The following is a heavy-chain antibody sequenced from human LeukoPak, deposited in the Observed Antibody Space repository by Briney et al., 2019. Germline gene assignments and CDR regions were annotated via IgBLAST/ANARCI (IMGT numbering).Heavy chain of an antibody. Sequence: ASVKLSCKAAVYTFTGYYMHWGRHAPGPGLEWMGWINPNSGGTNYAQKFQGRVTMTRDTSISTAYMELSRLRSDDTAVYYCARDSGSGWRSYYYYSMDVWGERNTVTASS. V-gene: IGHV1-2*02. D-gene: IGHD6-19*01. CDR2: INPNSGGT. CDR1: VYTFTGYY. J-gene: IGHJ6*01. CDR3: ARDSGSGWRSYYYYSMDV.